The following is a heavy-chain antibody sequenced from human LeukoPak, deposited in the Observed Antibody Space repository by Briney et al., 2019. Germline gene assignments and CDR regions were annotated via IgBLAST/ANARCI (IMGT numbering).Heavy chain of an antibody. J-gene: IGHJ6*02. CDR2: NNPSGDSA. CDR3: AVRYSFYFEGMDA. V-gene: IGHV1-46*01. CDR1: GYRFTSFY. Sequence: ASVKVSCKASGYRFTSFYVHWVRQAPGQGLEWMGTNNPSGDSATDTQKFQDRITMTRDTSTGTVYMELSSLRSEDTAVYYCAVRYSFYFEGMDAWGQGTTVTVSS. D-gene: IGHD2/OR15-2a*01.